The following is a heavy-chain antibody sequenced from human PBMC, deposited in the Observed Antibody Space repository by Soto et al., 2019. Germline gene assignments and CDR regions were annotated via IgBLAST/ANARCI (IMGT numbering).Heavy chain of an antibody. CDR1: GFTFSSYA. Sequence: EVQLLESGGGLVQPGGSLRLSCAASGFTFSSYAMSWVRQAPGKGLEWVSAISGSGGSTYYADSVKGRFTISRDNSKNTLYLQMNSLRAEDTAVYYCAKDVGSRPVAYYFDYWCQGTLVTVSS. J-gene: IGHJ4*02. CDR2: ISGSGGST. CDR3: AKDVGSRPVAYYFDY. V-gene: IGHV3-23*01. D-gene: IGHD1-26*01.